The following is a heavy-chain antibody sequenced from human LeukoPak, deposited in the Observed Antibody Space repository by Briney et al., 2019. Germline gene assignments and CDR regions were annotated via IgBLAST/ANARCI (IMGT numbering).Heavy chain of an antibody. J-gene: IGHJ4*02. D-gene: IGHD6-13*01. V-gene: IGHV4-34*01. CDR3: ARVAAAGYFPVDY. CDR1: GGSFSGYY. Sequence: PSETLSLTCAVYGGSFSGYYWSWIRQPPGKGVEWIGEINHSGSTNYSPSLKSRVTISVDTSKNQFSLKLSSVTAADTAVYYCARVAAAGYFPVDYWGQGTLVTVSS. CDR2: INHSGST.